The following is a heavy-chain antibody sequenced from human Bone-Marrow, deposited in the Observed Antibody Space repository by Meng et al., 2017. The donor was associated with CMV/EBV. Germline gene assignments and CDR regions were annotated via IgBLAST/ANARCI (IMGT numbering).Heavy chain of an antibody. J-gene: IGHJ6*02. Sequence: ASVKVSCKTSGYRFSAYYIHWVRQAPGQGLEWMGWINPNNGDTNYAQKFQDRVTMTSDTSIRTAYMELSRLRSDDTALYYCARERFLVPAASPDYYYYGMAVWGQGNTVNV. CDR1: GYRFSAYY. D-gene: IGHD2-2*01. CDR2: INPNNGDT. V-gene: IGHV1-2*02. CDR3: ARERFLVPAASPDYYYYGMAV.